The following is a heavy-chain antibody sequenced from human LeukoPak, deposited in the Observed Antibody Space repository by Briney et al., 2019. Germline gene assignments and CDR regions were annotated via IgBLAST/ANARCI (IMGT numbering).Heavy chain of an antibody. Sequence: SETLSLTCTVSGGSVSCGSYYWSWIRQPPGKGLEWIGYIYYGGSTNYNPSLKSRVTISVDTSKNQFSLKLSSVTAADTAVYYCAREGIPGSHFDYWGQGTLVTVSS. D-gene: IGHD3-10*01. J-gene: IGHJ4*02. CDR1: GGSVSCGSYY. CDR3: AREGIPGSHFDY. V-gene: IGHV4-61*01. CDR2: IYYGGST.